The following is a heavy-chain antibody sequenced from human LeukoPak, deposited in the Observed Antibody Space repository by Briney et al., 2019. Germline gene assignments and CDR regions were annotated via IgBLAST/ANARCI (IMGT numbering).Heavy chain of an antibody. J-gene: IGHJ4*02. Sequence: PSETLSLTCTVSGGSISSYYWSWIRQPPGKGLEWVGYIYYSGSTNYNPSLKSRVTISVDTSKNQFSLKLSSVTAADTAVYYCARSVRVSSSYYFDYWGQGTLVTVSS. CDR2: IYYSGST. D-gene: IGHD6-6*01. V-gene: IGHV4-59*01. CDR3: ARSVRVSSSYYFDY. CDR1: GGSISSYY.